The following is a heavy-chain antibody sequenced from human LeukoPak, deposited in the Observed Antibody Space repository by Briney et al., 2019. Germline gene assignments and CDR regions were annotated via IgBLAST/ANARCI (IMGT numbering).Heavy chain of an antibody. CDR1: GYSISSGYY. V-gene: IGHV4-38-2*02. CDR3: ARENRGIAARQPWYY. D-gene: IGHD6-6*01. J-gene: IGHJ4*02. Sequence: SETLSLTCTVSGYSISSGYYWGWIRQPPGKGLEWIGSIYHSGSTYYNPSLKSRVTISVDTSKNQFSLKLSSVTAADTAVYHCARENRGIAARQPWYYWGQGTLVTVSS. CDR2: IYHSGST.